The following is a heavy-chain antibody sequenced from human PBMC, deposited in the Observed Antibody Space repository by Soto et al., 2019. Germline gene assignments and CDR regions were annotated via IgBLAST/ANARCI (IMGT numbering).Heavy chain of an antibody. CDR2: IYWDDDK. CDR1: GFSLSTSGVG. Sequence: QITLKESGPTLVKPTQTLTLTCTFSGFSLSTSGVGVGWIRQPPGKALEWLALIYWDDDKRYNPSLKSRLTINKDTSKNQVVLTMTNMDPVDTATYYCAHRGIAVGTDEYYFDYWGQGPLVTVSS. V-gene: IGHV2-5*02. J-gene: IGHJ4*02. D-gene: IGHD6-19*01. CDR3: AHRGIAVGTDEYYFDY.